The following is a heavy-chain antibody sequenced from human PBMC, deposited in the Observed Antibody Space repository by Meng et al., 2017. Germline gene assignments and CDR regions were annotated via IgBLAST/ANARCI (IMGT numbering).Heavy chain of an antibody. V-gene: IGHV4-4*07. Sequence: LALTCTVSGGSISSYYWSWIRQPAGKGLEWIGRIYTSGSTNYNPSLKSRVTMSVDTSKNQFSLKLSSVTAADTAVYYCARDLGPYYYDSRAFDIWGQGTLVTVSS. CDR1: GGSISSYY. CDR2: IYTSGST. CDR3: ARDLGPYYYDSRAFDI. D-gene: IGHD3-22*01. J-gene: IGHJ4*02.